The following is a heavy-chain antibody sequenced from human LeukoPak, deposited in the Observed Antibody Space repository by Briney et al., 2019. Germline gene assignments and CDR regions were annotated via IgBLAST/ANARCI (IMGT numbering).Heavy chain of an antibody. CDR2: IYYTGNT. J-gene: IGHJ5*02. D-gene: IGHD5-12*01. Sequence: PSETLSLTCTVSGVSISSSNSYWGWIRQPPGKGLEWIGSIYYTGNTYYNPSLKSRVTMSVDTSKNQFSLKLSSVTAADTAVYYCARDASRYVWFDPWGQGTLVTVSS. CDR1: GVSISSSNSY. V-gene: IGHV4-39*07. CDR3: ARDASRYVWFDP.